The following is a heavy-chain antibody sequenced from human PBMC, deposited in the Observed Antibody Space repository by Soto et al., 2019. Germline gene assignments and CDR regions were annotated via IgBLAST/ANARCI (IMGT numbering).Heavy chain of an antibody. CDR1: GGSISSGGYY. D-gene: IGHD2-15*01. Sequence: QVQLQESGPGLVKPSQTLSLTCTVSGGSISSGGYYWSWIRQHPGKGLEWIGHIYYSGSTYYNPSLKSRVTISVDTSKNQFSLKLSSVTAADTAVYYCVRYCSGGSCYSSHFDYWGQGTLVTVSS. CDR2: IYYSGST. J-gene: IGHJ4*02. V-gene: IGHV4-31*03. CDR3: VRYCSGGSCYSSHFDY.